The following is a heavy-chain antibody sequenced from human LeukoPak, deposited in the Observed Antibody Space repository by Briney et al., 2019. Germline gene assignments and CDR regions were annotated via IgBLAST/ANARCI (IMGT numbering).Heavy chain of an antibody. CDR1: GGSISSYY. CDR3: ARGPLAFDI. V-gene: IGHV4-34*01. CDR2: INYSGST. Sequence: SETLSLTCTVSGGSISSYYWSWIHQPPGKGLEWIGEINYSGSTNYNPSLKSRVTISVDTSKNQFSLKLSSVTAADTAVYYCARGPLAFDIWGQGTMVTVSS. J-gene: IGHJ3*02.